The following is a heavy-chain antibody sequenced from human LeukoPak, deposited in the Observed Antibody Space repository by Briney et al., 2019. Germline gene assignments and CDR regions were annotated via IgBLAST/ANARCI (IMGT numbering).Heavy chain of an antibody. J-gene: IGHJ4*02. V-gene: IGHV3-74*01. D-gene: IGHD2-15*01. CDR3: ARYGPGVVVVAAIDY. CDR2: LNSDGSST. Sequence: QPGGSLRLYCAASGFTFSRYWMHWVRQAPGKGLVWVSRLNSDGSSTSYADSVKGRFTISRDNAKNTLYLQMNSLRAEDTAVYYCARYGPGVVVVAAIDYWGQGTLVTVSS. CDR1: GFTFSRYW.